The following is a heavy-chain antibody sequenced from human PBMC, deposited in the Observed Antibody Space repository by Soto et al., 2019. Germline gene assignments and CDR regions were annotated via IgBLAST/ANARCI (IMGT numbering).Heavy chain of an antibody. V-gene: IGHV3-15*07. CDR3: AKALGWYPYNWFDP. D-gene: IGHD6-19*01. J-gene: IGHJ5*02. CDR2: IRSKSDGGTT. Sequence: GGSLKLSCAASGFTFTTAWINWVRQPPGKGLEWVGRIRSKSDGGTTDFAAPVKGRFAISRDDSKHTVYLQMNSLRAEDTAVYYCAKALGWYPYNWFDPWGQGTLVTVSS. CDR1: GFTFTTAW.